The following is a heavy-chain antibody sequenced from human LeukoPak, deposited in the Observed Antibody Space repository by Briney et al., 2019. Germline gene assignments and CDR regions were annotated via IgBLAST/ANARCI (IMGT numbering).Heavy chain of an antibody. D-gene: IGHD3-9*01. Sequence: RGSLRLSCAASGFTFSSYAMSWVRQAPGKGLEWVSAISGSGGSTYYADSVKGRFTISRDNSKNTLYLQMNSLRAEDTAVYYCAKVHYDILTGPDYWGQGTLVTVSS. CDR3: AKVHYDILTGPDY. J-gene: IGHJ4*02. CDR1: GFTFSSYA. CDR2: ISGSGGST. V-gene: IGHV3-23*01.